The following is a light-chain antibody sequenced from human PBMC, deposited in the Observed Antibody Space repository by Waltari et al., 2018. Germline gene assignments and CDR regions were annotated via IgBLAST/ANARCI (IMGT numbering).Light chain of an antibody. CDR1: QSINSY. V-gene: IGKV1-39*01. J-gene: IGKJ2*01. CDR3: QQGHSTPYT. CDR2: AAS. Sequence: DFQMTQSPSSLSASVGDKVPLTCRASQSINSYLNWYQQKPGKAPNLLIYAASSLQSGVPSRFRGSGSGTDFTLTITNLQPEDFATYYCQQGHSTPYTFGQGTMLDIK.